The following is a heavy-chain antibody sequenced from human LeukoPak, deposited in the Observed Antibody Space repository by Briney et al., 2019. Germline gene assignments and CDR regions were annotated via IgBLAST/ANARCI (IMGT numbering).Heavy chain of an antibody. CDR3: ARVSSSWYQDWYFDL. CDR2: INHSGST. J-gene: IGHJ2*01. V-gene: IGHV4-34*01. Sequence: SETLSLTCAVYGGSFSGYYWSWIRQPPGKGLEWIGEINHSGSTNYNPSLKSRVTISVETSNNQFSLKLSSVTAADTAVYYCARVSSSWYQDWYFDLWGRGTLVTVSS. CDR1: GGSFSGYY. D-gene: IGHD6-13*01.